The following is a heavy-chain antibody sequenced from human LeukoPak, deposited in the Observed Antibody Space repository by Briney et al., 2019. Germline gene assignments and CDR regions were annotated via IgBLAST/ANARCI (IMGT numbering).Heavy chain of an antibody. J-gene: IGHJ5*02. Sequence: SVKVSCKASGGIFSSYAISWVRQAPGQGLEWMGGIIPIFGTVNYAQKFQGRVTITADESTSTAYMELSSLRSEDTAVYYCAGRRRIRYCSSNSCYAKWFDPWGQGTLVTVSS. CDR1: GGIFSSYA. V-gene: IGHV1-69*13. CDR2: IIPIFGTV. CDR3: AGRRRIRYCSSNSCYAKWFDP. D-gene: IGHD2-2*01.